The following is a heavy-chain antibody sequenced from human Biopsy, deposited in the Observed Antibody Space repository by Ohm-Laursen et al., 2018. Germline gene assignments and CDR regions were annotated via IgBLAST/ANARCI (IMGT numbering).Heavy chain of an antibody. CDR2: ISSSGAST. J-gene: IGHJ5*02. D-gene: IGHD2-21*01. CDR3: VKAYSAIYWFDP. Sequence: GSLRLSCAATGFIFSRNDMSWVRQAPEKGLEWVSGISSSGASTYYADSVKGRFTISRDNSKNTLFLQMDSLRADDTAVYYCVKAYSAIYWFDPWGQGTLVTVSS. CDR1: GFIFSRND. V-gene: IGHV3-23*01.